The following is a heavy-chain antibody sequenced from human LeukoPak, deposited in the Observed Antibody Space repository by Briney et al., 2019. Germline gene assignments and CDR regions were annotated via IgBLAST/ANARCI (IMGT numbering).Heavy chain of an antibody. D-gene: IGHD3-22*01. Sequence: GGSLRLSCAASGFTFSSYSMNWVRQAPGKGLEWVSSISSSSSYIYYADSVKGRFTISRDNAKNSLYLQMNSLRAEDTAVYYCARDRPMIVVVMDAFDIWGQGTMVTASS. J-gene: IGHJ3*02. CDR2: ISSSSSYI. V-gene: IGHV3-21*01. CDR1: GFTFSSYS. CDR3: ARDRPMIVVVMDAFDI.